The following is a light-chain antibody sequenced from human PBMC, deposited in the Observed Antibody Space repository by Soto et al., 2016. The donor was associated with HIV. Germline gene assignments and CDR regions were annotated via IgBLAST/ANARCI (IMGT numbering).Light chain of an antibody. CDR3: QQFDNSPXT. V-gene: IGKV1-33*01. CDR2: DAS. CDR1: QDISNY. J-gene: IGKJ2*01. Sequence: DIQMTQSPSSLSASVGDRVTITCQASQDISNYVNWYQQKPGKAPKLLIFDASHLDTGVPSRFSGRGSVTDFSFTISSLQPEDFATYYCQQFDNSPXTFGQGTSLEIK.